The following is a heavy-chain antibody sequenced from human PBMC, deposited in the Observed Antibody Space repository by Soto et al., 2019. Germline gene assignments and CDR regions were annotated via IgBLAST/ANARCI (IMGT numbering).Heavy chain of an antibody. Sequence: GGSLRLSCAASGFTFSSYSMDWVRQAPGKGLEWVSYISSSSSTIYYADSVKGRFTISRDNAKNSLYLQMNSLRAEDTAVYYCARDTQWLVPEYFQHWGQGTLVTVSS. V-gene: IGHV3-48*01. CDR2: ISSSSSTI. CDR3: ARDTQWLVPEYFQH. CDR1: GFTFSSYS. J-gene: IGHJ1*01. D-gene: IGHD6-19*01.